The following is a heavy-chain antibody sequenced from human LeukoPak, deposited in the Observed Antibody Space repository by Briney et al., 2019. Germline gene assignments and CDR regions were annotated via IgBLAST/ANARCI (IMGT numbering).Heavy chain of an antibody. J-gene: IGHJ3*02. CDR3: ARVEYSGSSDAFDI. D-gene: IGHD1-26*01. V-gene: IGHV1-2*02. CDR2: INPNSGGT. CDR1: GYTFTGYY. Sequence: GASVTVSCKASGYTFTGYYMHWVRQAPGQGLEWMGWINPNSGGTNYAQKFQGRVTMTRDTSISTAYMELSRLRSDDTAVYYCARVEYSGSSDAFDIWGQGTMVTVSS.